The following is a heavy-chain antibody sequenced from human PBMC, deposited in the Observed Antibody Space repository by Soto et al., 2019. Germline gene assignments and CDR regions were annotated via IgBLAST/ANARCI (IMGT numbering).Heavy chain of an antibody. J-gene: IGHJ4*02. D-gene: IGHD5-12*01. Sequence: QVQLVQSGAEVKKPGASVKVSCKASGYTFTSYGISWVRQAPGQGLEWMGWISAYNGNTNYAQKLQGRVTMTTDTSTSSAYMELRSLRSDDTAVYYCARSLGIVATIIGTEYYFDYWGQGTLVTVSS. V-gene: IGHV1-18*01. CDR1: GYTFTSYG. CDR3: ARSLGIVATIIGTEYYFDY. CDR2: ISAYNGNT.